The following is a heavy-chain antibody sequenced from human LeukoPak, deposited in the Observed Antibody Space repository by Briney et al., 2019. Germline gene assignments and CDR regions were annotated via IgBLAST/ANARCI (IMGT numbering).Heavy chain of an antibody. CDR2: ISGNGGST. J-gene: IGHJ4*02. CDR1: GFTFSTYA. CDR3: ARDRAGFWSGYLDY. Sequence: QPGGSLRLSCAASGFTFSTYAVHGLRRAPGKGLEYLSAISGNGGSTYYATSVKGRFDISRDNSKNTVYLQMGSLRAEDMAVYYCARDRAGFWSGYLDYWGQGTLVTVSS. V-gene: IGHV3-64*01. D-gene: IGHD3-3*01.